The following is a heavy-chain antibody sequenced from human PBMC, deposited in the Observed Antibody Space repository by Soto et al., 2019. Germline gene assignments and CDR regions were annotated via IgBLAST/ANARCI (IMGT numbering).Heavy chain of an antibody. D-gene: IGHD6-25*01. CDR2: ISGSGGTT. CDR3: AKFFVETGGSSGWPWTFHY. V-gene: IGHV3-23*01. J-gene: IGHJ4*02. Sequence: EVQLLESGGGLVQPGRSLRLSCAASGFTFSSYAMSWVRQAPGKGLEWVSAISGSGGTTYYAASVKGRFTISRDNSKNTLLLQMDRLRAADTDVYYCAKFFVETGGSSGWPWTFHYWGQGTLVTVSS. CDR1: GFTFSSYA.